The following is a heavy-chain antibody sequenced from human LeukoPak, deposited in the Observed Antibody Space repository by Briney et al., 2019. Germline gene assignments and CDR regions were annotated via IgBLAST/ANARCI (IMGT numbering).Heavy chain of an antibody. CDR2: INSDGSRT. V-gene: IGHV3-74*01. CDR1: GFTFSSYW. J-gene: IGHJ4*02. CDR3: ARDKDYGSNSILGY. Sequence: GGSLRLSCAASGFTFSSYWMHWVRQAPGKGLVWVSRINSDGSRTSYADSVKGRVTISRDNAKNTLYLQMNSLRAEDTAVYYCARDKDYGSNSILGYWGQGTLVTVSS. D-gene: IGHD4-23*01.